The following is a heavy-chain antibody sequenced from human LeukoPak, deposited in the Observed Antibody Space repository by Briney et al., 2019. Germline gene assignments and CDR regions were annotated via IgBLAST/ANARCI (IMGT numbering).Heavy chain of an antibody. CDR3: ALIMTTVTHDALDI. J-gene: IGHJ3*02. CDR1: GFSLSTSGMC. V-gene: IGHV2-70*11. D-gene: IGHD4-17*01. Sequence: RESGPALVKPTQTLTLTCTFSGFSLSTSGMCVSSIRQSPGKALEWLARIDWDDDKYYSTSLKTRLTISKDTSKNQVVLTMTNMDPVDTATYYCALIMTTVTHDALDIWGQGTMVTVSS. CDR2: IDWDDDK.